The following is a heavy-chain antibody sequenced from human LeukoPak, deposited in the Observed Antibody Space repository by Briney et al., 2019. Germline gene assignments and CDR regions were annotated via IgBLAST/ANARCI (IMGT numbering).Heavy chain of an antibody. CDR3: ARSVARGPTYIYYFDY. CDR2: INWNGGST. CDR1: GFTFDDYG. Sequence: PGGSLRLSCAASGFTFDDYGMSWVRQAPGKGLEWVSGINWNGGSTGYADSVKGRFTFSRDNAKNSLYLQMNSLRAEDTALYYCARSVARGPTYIYYFDYWGQGTLVTVSS. V-gene: IGHV3-20*04. J-gene: IGHJ4*02. D-gene: IGHD4-23*01.